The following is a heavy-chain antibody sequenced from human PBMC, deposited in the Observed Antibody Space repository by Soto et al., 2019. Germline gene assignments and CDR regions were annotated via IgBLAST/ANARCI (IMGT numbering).Heavy chain of an antibody. V-gene: IGHV1-69*12. CDR1: GGTFNSHT. Sequence: QVQLVQSGAEVKKPGSSVKVSCRAPGGTFNSHTISWVRQAPGQGLEWMGGIMPMFGVTNYARKFQGRLTMTANESTTTAYMEVSGLPSEDTAVYYCAGEGVTSSMSLPWMGYHYYGLDVWGQGTTVIVSS. J-gene: IGHJ6*02. D-gene: IGHD2-2*01. CDR3: AGEGVTSSMSLPWMGYHYYGLDV. CDR2: IMPMFGVT.